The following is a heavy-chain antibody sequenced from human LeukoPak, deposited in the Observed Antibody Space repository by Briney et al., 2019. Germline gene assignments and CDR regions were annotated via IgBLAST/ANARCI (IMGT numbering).Heavy chain of an antibody. CDR2: INPNSGGT. Sequence: ASVKVSCKTSGYTFTGYYIHWVRQAPGQGLEWMGWINPNSGGTNYAQKFRGRVTMTKDTSISTGYMELGRLRSDDTAIYYCARDFGIFGTSSWTGPDYWGQGTLVTVSS. CDR1: GYTFTGYY. V-gene: IGHV1-2*02. J-gene: IGHJ4*02. D-gene: IGHD6-13*01. CDR3: ARDFGIFGTSSWTGPDY.